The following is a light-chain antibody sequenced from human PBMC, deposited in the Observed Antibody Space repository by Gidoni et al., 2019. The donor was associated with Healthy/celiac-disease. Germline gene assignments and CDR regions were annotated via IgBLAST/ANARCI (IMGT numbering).Light chain of an antibody. J-gene: IGLJ2*01. CDR3: QAWDSSTHVV. CDR2: QDS. CDR1: KLGDKY. Sequence: SYELTQPPSVSVSPGQTASITCSGAKLGDKYACWYQQKPGQSPVLVIYQDSKRPSGIPERFSGPNSGNTATLTISGTQAMDEADYYCQAWDSSTHVVFGGGTKLTVL. V-gene: IGLV3-1*01.